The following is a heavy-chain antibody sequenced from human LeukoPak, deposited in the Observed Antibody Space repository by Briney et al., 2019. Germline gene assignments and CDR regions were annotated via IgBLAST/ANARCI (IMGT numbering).Heavy chain of an antibody. CDR2: IYPGDSDT. J-gene: IGHJ4*02. V-gene: IGHV5-51*01. CDR1: GYIFTRFW. CDR3: ARGIVGATPYYFGY. D-gene: IGHD1-26*01. Sequence: KRGESLKISCKGSGYIFTRFWIGWVRQMPGKGLEWMGIIYPGDSDTRNSPSFQGQVTISADKSTSTAYLQWSSLKASDTAMYYCARGIVGATPYYFGYCGQGTLVTVPS.